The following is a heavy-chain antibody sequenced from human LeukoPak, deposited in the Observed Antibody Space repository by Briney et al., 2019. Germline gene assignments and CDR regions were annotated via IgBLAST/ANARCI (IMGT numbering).Heavy chain of an antibody. D-gene: IGHD6-13*01. CDR3: ARAASSWYYFDY. J-gene: IGHJ4*02. V-gene: IGHV3-23*01. CDR2: ISGSGGDT. CDR1: GFTFSSYG. Sequence: GGSLRLSCAASGFTFSSYGMNWVRQAPGKGLEWVSGISGSGGDTYYADSVQGRFTISRDNSKNTLSLLMNRLRAEDTAVYYCARAASSWYYFDYWGQGTLVSVSS.